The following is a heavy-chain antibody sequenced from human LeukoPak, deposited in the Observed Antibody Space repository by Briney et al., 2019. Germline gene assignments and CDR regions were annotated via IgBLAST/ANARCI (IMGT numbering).Heavy chain of an antibody. V-gene: IGHV3-30*18. CDR1: GFTFSSYG. J-gene: IGHJ4*02. CDR2: ISYDGSNK. Sequence: PGRSLRLSCAASGFTFSSYGMHWVRQAPGKGLEWVAVISYDGSNKYYADSVKGRFTISRDNSKNTLYLQMNSLRAEDTAVYYCAKAPSVRYFDHFNNWGQGTLVTVSS. D-gene: IGHD3-9*01. CDR3: AKAPSVRYFDHFNN.